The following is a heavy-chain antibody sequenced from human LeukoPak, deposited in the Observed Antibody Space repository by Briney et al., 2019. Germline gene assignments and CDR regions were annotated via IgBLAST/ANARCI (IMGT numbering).Heavy chain of an antibody. CDR2: MNPNSGNT. V-gene: IGHV1-8*01. Sequence: VASVKVSCKASGYTFTSCDNNWVRQATAQGLEWMGWMNPNSGNTDYGQSFQGRITMTRDISIGTAYMELSNLTSEDTAIYYCTRGSSGRRDNWGQGTLVTVSA. D-gene: IGHD6-19*01. CDR1: GYTFTSCD. J-gene: IGHJ4*02. CDR3: TRGSSGRRDN.